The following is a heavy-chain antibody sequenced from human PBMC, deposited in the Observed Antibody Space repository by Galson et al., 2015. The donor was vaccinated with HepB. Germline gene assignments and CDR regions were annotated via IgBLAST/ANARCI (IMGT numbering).Heavy chain of an antibody. Sequence: SLRLSCAASGFTFDDYTMHWIRQAPGKGLEWVSLISWDATSTYYEDSVKGRFTISRDNSKKSLYLQMNSLRTEDTALYYCAKDRYTYASVGAPPDYWGQGTLVTVSS. J-gene: IGHJ4*02. CDR1: GFTFDDYT. D-gene: IGHD1-26*01. CDR3: AKDRYTYASVGAPPDY. CDR2: ISWDATST. V-gene: IGHV3-43*01.